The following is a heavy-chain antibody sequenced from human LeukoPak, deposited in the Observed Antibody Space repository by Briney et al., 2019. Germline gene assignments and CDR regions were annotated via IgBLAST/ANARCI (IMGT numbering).Heavy chain of an antibody. D-gene: IGHD6-13*01. Sequence: PGGSLRLSCAASGFTFSSYWMHWVRHAPGKGLVWVSRINSDGSSTSYADSVKGRFTISRDNAKNTLYLQMNSLRAEDTAVYYCARDNEAAADYYYYYYMDVWGKGTTVTVSS. CDR2: INSDGSST. CDR3: ARDNEAAADYYYYYYMDV. V-gene: IGHV3-74*01. CDR1: GFTFSSYW. J-gene: IGHJ6*03.